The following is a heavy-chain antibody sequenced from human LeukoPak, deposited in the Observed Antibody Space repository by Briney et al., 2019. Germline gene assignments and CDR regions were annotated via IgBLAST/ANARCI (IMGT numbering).Heavy chain of an antibody. CDR3: ARASRRYFDL. CDR2: INHNGST. Sequence: SETLPLTCAVYGGSFSGYFWSWIRQPPGKGLEWIGEINHNGSTNYNPSLKSRVTISVDTSKNQFSLKLSSVTAADTAVYYCARASRRYFDLWGRGTLVTVSS. V-gene: IGHV4-34*01. J-gene: IGHJ2*01. CDR1: GGSFSGYF.